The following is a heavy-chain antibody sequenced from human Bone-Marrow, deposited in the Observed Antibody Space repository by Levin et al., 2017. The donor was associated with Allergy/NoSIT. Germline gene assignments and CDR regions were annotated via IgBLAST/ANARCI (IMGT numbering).Heavy chain of an antibody. CDR1: GGSFSSYY. J-gene: IGHJ6*02. V-gene: IGHV4-59*08. CDR2: VYDSGIT. CDR3: ARHSSAGMDV. Sequence: PSETLSLTCSVSGGSFSSYYWSWIRQSPGKGLEWIGYVYDSGITNYNAPLRSRSTISLDMSKNRFSLHLNSVTAADTAVYYCARHSSAGMDVWGQGTRVTVSS.